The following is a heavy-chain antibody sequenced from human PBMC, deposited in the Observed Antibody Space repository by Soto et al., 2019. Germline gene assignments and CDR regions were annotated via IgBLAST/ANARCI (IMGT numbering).Heavy chain of an antibody. Sequence: SEILSLTCTVSGGSISSSSYYWGWISKTPGKGLEWIGSIYYSGSTYYNPSLKSRVTISVDTSKNQFSLKLSSVTAADTAVYYCAIHSTVTTPYYYYVMDVWGKGTTVTVSP. V-gene: IGHV4-39*01. CDR3: AIHSTVTTPYYYYVMDV. CDR2: IYYSGST. D-gene: IGHD4-17*01. CDR1: GGSISSSSYY. J-gene: IGHJ6*04.